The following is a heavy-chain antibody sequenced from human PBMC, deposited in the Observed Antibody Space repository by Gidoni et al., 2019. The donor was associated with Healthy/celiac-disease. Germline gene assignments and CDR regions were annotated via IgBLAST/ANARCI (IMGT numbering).Heavy chain of an antibody. V-gene: IGHV3-30*18. Sequence: QVQLVESGGGVVQPGRSLRLPCAASGFTFSSYGMHWVRQAPGKGLEWVAVISYDGSNKYYADSVKGRFTISRDNSKNTLYLQMNSLRAEDTAVYYCAKDLVGMITFGGVIPDFDYWGQGTLVTVSS. J-gene: IGHJ4*02. CDR1: GFTFSSYG. D-gene: IGHD3-16*02. CDR2: ISYDGSNK. CDR3: AKDLVGMITFGGVIPDFDY.